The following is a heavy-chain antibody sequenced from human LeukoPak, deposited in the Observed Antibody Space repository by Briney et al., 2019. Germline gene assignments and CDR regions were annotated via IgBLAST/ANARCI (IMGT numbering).Heavy chain of an antibody. J-gene: IGHJ4*02. CDR1: GFTFRDYY. Sequence: GGSLRLSCAASGFTFRDYYMSWIRQAPGKGLEWVSYISSSGSTIYYTDSVKGRFTISRDNAKNSLYLQMNSLTAEDTAVYYCARDYGSGWYVDYWGQGTPVTVSS. D-gene: IGHD6-19*01. CDR2: ISSSGSTI. V-gene: IGHV3-11*04. CDR3: ARDYGSGWYVDY.